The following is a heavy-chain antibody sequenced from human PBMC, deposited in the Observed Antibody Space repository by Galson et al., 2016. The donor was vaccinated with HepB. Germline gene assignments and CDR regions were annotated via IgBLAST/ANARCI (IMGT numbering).Heavy chain of an antibody. CDR3: VQGSTAPAV. Sequence: SLRLSCAASGFTFSDYGMTWVRQAPGKGLEVVSSISRRGDSTDYGDSVKGRFTISRDNFKNTLFLQTNSLTADDTAIYYCVQGSTAPAVWGKGTTVSVSS. V-gene: IGHV3-23*01. CDR2: ISRRGDST. D-gene: IGHD1-26*01. J-gene: IGHJ6*04. CDR1: GFTFSDYG.